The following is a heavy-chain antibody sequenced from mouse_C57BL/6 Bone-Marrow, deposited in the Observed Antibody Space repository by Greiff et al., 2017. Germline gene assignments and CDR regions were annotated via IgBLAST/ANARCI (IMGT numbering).Heavy chain of an antibody. J-gene: IGHJ4*01. CDR3: ARERTPYYAMDY. Sequence: QVQLQQSGAELVKPGASVKISCKASGYAFSSYWMNWVKQRPGQGLEWIGQIYPGDGDTNYNGKFKGKATLTADKSSSTAYMQLSSLTSEDSAVYYCARERTPYYAMDYWGQGTSVTVSS. CDR2: IYPGDGDT. V-gene: IGHV1-80*01. CDR1: GYAFSSYW.